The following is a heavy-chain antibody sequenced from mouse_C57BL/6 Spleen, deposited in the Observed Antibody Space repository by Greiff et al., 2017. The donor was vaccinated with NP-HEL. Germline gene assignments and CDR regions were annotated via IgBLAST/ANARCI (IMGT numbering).Heavy chain of an antibody. CDR2: IDPENGDT. CDR1: GFNIKDDY. J-gene: IGHJ3*01. CDR3: TTPRFAY. Sequence: EVQVVESGAELVRPGASVKLSCTASGFNIKDDYMHWVKQRPEQGLEWIGWIDPENGDTEYASKFQGKATITADTSSNTAYLQLSSLTSEDTAVYYCTTPRFAYWGQGTLVTVSA. V-gene: IGHV14-4*01.